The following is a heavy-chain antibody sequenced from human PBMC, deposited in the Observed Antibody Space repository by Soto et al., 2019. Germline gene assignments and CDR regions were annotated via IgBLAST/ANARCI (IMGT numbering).Heavy chain of an antibody. V-gene: IGHV5-51*01. CDR2: IYPGDSDT. Sequence: ESLKISCKGSGYSFTSYWIGWVRQMPGKGLEWMGIIYPGDSDTRYSPSFQGQVTISADKSISTAYLQWSSLKASDTAMYYCASHSPMDTPMVSYDYWGQGTLVTVSS. CDR3: ASHSPMDTPMVSYDY. D-gene: IGHD5-18*01. J-gene: IGHJ4*02. CDR1: GYSFTSYW.